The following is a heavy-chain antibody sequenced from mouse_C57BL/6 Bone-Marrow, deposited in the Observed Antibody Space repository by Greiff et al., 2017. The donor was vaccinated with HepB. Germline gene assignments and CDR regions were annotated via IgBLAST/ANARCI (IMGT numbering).Heavy chain of an antibody. D-gene: IGHD1-1*01. J-gene: IGHJ4*01. V-gene: IGHV5-12*01. CDR3: ASYFYAMDY. CDR2: ISNGGGST. Sequence: EVQGVESGGGLVQPGGSLKLSCAASGFTFSDYYMYWVRQTPEKRLEWVAYISNGGGSTYYPDTVKGRFTISRDNAKNTLYLQMSRLKSEDTAMYYCASYFYAMDYWGQGTSVTVSS. CDR1: GFTFSDYY.